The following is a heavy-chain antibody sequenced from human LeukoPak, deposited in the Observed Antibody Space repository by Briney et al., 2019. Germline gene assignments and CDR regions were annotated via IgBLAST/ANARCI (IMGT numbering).Heavy chain of an antibody. V-gene: IGHV3-74*01. J-gene: IGHJ4*02. CDR1: GFTFSSYW. D-gene: IGHD1-26*01. Sequence: GGSLRPSCAASGFTFSSYWMHWVRQAPGKGLVWVSRINSDGSSTSYADSVKGRFTISRDNAKNTLYLQMNSLRAEDTAVYYCAREEWELLPYFDYWGQGTLVTVSS. CDR3: AREEWELLPYFDY. CDR2: INSDGSST.